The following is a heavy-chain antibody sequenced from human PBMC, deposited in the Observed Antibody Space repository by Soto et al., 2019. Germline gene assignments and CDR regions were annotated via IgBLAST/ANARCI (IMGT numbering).Heavy chain of an antibody. CDR1: GFTFSSYA. Sequence: EVQLLESGGGLVQPGGSLRLSCAASGFTFSSYAMSWVRQAPGKGLEWVSVISGGGGSTYYADSVKGRFTISRDNSKNTLYLQMNSLRAEDTAVYYCAKGLAWLVLYGFDYWGQGTLVTVSS. D-gene: IGHD6-19*01. CDR3: AKGLAWLVLYGFDY. CDR2: ISGGGGST. J-gene: IGHJ4*02. V-gene: IGHV3-23*01.